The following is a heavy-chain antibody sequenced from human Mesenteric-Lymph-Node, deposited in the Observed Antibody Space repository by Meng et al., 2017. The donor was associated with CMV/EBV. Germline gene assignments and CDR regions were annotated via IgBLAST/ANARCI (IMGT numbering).Heavy chain of an antibody. CDR2: IYYSGST. D-gene: IGHD3-3*01. Sequence: SETLSLTCTVSGGSISSGDYYWSWIRQPPGKGLEWIGYIYYSGSTYYNPSLKSRVTISVDTSKNQFSLKLSSVTAADMAVYYCARTSYYDFWSGYYTGFDYWGQGTLVTVSS. V-gene: IGHV4-30-4*08. CDR3: ARTSYYDFWSGYYTGFDY. J-gene: IGHJ4*02. CDR1: GGSISSGDYY.